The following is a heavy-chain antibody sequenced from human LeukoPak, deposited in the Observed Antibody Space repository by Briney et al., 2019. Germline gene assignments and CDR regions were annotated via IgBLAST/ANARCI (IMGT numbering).Heavy chain of an antibody. V-gene: IGHV1-3*01. D-gene: IGHD3-10*01. Sequence: ASVNVSCKASGYTLTNYALHWVRQAPGQRLEWMGWINPGNYNTKYSQKFQGRVTITRATYASTAYMGLSRLRAEDTAVYYCARDYYGSGTYSHPGDYWGQGNLVTVSS. CDR2: INPGNYNT. J-gene: IGHJ4*02. CDR3: ARDYYGSGTYSHPGDY. CDR1: GYTLTNYA.